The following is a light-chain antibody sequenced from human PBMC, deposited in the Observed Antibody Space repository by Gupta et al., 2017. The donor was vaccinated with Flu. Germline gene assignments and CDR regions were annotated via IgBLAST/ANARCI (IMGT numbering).Light chain of an antibody. CDR3: AAWDDSLNGRV. Sequence: QSVLTQSPSASGSPGQRVTISCSGSYSNIGSNTVYWYQHLSGTAPKVLIYRNDQQPSGVPDRFSGSKSGTSASLAISGLQSEDEADYYCAAWDDSLNGRVFGGGTKVTVL. V-gene: IGLV1-44*01. CDR1: YSNIGSNT. J-gene: IGLJ3*02. CDR2: RND.